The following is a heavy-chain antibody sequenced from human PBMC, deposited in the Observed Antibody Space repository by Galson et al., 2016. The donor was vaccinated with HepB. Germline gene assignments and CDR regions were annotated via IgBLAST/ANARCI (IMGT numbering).Heavy chain of an antibody. CDR2: THSSGNS. CDR1: DESIMTHY. J-gene: IGHJ4*02. V-gene: IGHV4-59*11. CDR3: ARGTRFSYKWSFDS. D-gene: IGHD1-20*01. Sequence: ETLSLTCDVSDESIMTHYWSRIRQSPGKGLEWLGYTHSSGNSKYNPSLTSRVTMSLDTSRSRFSLRLRSVTAADTAVYFCARGTRFSYKWSFDSWGQGALVTVSS.